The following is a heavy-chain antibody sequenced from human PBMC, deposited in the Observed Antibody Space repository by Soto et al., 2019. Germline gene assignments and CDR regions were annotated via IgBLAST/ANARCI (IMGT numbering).Heavy chain of an antibody. Sequence: ASVKVSCKASGGTFSRYTITWVRQAPGQGLEWMGGITPMFGTPNYAQKFQGRVTITADESTSTAYMELSSLRSEDTAMYYCARDGTLYDSSAYYYLYWGQGALVTVSS. CDR3: ARDGTLYDSSAYYYLY. D-gene: IGHD3-22*01. V-gene: IGHV1-69*13. J-gene: IGHJ4*02. CDR1: GGTFSRYT. CDR2: ITPMFGTP.